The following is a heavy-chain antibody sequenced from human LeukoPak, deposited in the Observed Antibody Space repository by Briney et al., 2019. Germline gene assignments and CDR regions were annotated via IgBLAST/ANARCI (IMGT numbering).Heavy chain of an antibody. D-gene: IGHD6-13*01. CDR3: ARVYYSSSYDYWYFDL. Sequence: SETLSLTCAVYGGSFSGYYWSWIRQPPGKGLEWIGEINHSGSTNYNPSLKSRVTISVDTSKNQFSLKLSSVTAADTAVYYCARVYYSSSYDYWYFDLWGRGTLVTVSS. CDR2: INHSGST. J-gene: IGHJ2*01. CDR1: GGSFSGYY. V-gene: IGHV4-34*01.